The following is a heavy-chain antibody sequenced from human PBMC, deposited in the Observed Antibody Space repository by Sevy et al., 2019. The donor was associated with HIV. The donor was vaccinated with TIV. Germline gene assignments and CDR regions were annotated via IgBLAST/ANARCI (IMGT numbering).Heavy chain of an antibody. Sequence: GESLKISCKGSGYSFTSYWIGWVRQMPGKGLEWMGIIYPGDSDTRYSPSFQGQVTISADKSISTAYLQWSSLKASDTAMYYCARHGDPNYGGNEIPFDYWGQGTLVTVSS. CDR3: ARHGDPNYGGNEIPFDY. CDR2: IYPGDSDT. V-gene: IGHV5-51*01. J-gene: IGHJ4*02. CDR1: GYSFTSYW. D-gene: IGHD4-17*01.